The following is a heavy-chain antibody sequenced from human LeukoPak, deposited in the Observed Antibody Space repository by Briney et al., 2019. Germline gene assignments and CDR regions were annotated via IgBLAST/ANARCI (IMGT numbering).Heavy chain of an antibody. J-gene: IGHJ2*01. D-gene: IGHD2-15*01. CDR3: ARRYWHVSFRVGYWYFDL. V-gene: IGHV4-39*01. CDR1: GGSISSSSYY. CDR2: IYYSGST. Sequence: NPSETLSLTCTVSGGSISSSSYYWGWIRQPPGKGLEWIGSIYYSGSTYYNPSLKSRVTISVDTSKNQFSLKLSSVTAAYTAVYCLARRYWHVSFRVGYWYFDLWGRGTLVTVSS.